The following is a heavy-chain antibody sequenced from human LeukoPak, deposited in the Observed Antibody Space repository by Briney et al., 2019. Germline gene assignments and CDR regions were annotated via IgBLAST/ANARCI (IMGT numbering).Heavy chain of an antibody. D-gene: IGHD2-2*01. CDR1: GGSVSSGSYY. Sequence: PSETLSLTCTVSGGSVSSGSYYWSWIRQPPGKGLEWVVYIYYSGSTNYNPSLKSRVTISVDTSKNQFSLKLSSVTAADTAVYYCASTRKLLLDGHFYYGMDVWGQGTTVTVSS. J-gene: IGHJ6*02. V-gene: IGHV4-61*01. CDR2: IYYSGST. CDR3: ASTRKLLLDGHFYYGMDV.